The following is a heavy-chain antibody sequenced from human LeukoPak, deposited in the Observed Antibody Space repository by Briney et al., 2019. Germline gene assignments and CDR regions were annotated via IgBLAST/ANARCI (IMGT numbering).Heavy chain of an antibody. CDR1: GGSINTDNFY. CDR2: LHTSGST. Sequence: PSQTLSLTCTVSGGSINTDNFYWSWIRQPAGKGLEWIGRLHTSGSTNYNPPLKSRVTISVDMSKSQFSLKLNSLTAADTAVYYCARLTTGFCSGGSCYSDHYYFYMDVWAKGTTVTVSS. V-gene: IGHV4-61*02. J-gene: IGHJ6*03. CDR3: ARLTTGFCSGGSCYSDHYYFYMDV. D-gene: IGHD2-15*01.